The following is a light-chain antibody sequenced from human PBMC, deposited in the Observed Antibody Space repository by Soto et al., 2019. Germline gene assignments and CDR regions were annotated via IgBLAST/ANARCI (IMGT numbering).Light chain of an antibody. J-gene: IGKJ5*01. V-gene: IGKV1-39*01. Sequence: DIQMPQSPSSLSASVGDRVTITCRTSQSITSYLNWYRQKPGKAPNLLIYASSSLQSGVPARFSGGGSGTEFTLTISSLQPDDFATYYCQQYNSYLITFGQGTRLEIK. CDR2: ASS. CDR1: QSITSY. CDR3: QQYNSYLIT.